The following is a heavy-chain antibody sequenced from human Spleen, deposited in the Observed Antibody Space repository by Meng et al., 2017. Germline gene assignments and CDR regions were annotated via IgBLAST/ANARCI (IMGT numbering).Heavy chain of an antibody. V-gene: IGHV4-34*01. CDR2: INHSGST. CDR3: ARGPTTMAHDFDY. CDR1: GGSFGDYY. J-gene: IGHJ4*02. D-gene: IGHD4-11*01. Sequence: QVQLQQGGAGLLKPSETLSLPCAVYGGSFGDYYWSWIRQPPGKGLEWIGEINHSGSTNYNPSLESRATISVDTSQNNLSLKLSSVTAADSAVYYCARGPTTMAHDFDYWGQGTLVTVSS.